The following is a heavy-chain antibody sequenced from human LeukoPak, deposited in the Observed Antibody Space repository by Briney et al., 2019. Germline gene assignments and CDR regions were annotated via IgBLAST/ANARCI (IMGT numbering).Heavy chain of an antibody. CDR1: GFTFSSYW. V-gene: IGHV3-74*01. D-gene: IGHD4-17*01. CDR2: LNTDGTTT. CDR3: AREASYSDPLDY. Sequence: GGSLRLSCAASGFTFSSYWMHWVRQAPGKGLVWVSRLNTDGTTTTYADSVKGRFTISRDNAKNTLYLQMTGPRAEDTAVYYCAREASYSDPLDYWGQGTLVTVSS. J-gene: IGHJ4*02.